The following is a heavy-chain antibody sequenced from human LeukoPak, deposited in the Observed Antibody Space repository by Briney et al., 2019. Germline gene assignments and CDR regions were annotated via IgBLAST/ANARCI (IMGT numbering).Heavy chain of an antibody. V-gene: IGHV1-8*03. J-gene: IGHJ6*03. CDR1: GYTFTGYY. Sequence: ASVKVSCKASGYTFTGYYMHWVRQAPGQGLEWMGWMNPNSGNTGYAQKFQGRVTITRNTSISTAYMELSSLRSEDTAVYYCARGQLATYYYYYYMDVWGKGTTVTVSS. CDR2: MNPNSGNT. D-gene: IGHD5-24*01. CDR3: ARGQLATYYYYYYMDV.